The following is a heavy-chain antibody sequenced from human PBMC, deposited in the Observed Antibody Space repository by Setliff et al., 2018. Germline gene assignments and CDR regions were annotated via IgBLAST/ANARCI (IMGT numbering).Heavy chain of an antibody. CDR1: GYIFNSYG. V-gene: IGHV1-18*01. D-gene: IGHD5-12*01. CDR2: ISPYNGKT. J-gene: IGHJ4*02. Sequence: ASVKVSCKASGYIFNSYGIAWVRQAPGQGLEWMGWISPYNGKTNHAQNLQGRVAMTTDTSTSTAYMELRSLRSDDTAVYYCVRGPGPSVVVAMPFDRWGQGTLVTVSS. CDR3: VRGPGPSVVVAMPFDR.